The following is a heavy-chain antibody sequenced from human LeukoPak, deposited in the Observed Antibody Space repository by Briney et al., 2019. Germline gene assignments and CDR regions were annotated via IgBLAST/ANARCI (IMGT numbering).Heavy chain of an antibody. D-gene: IGHD1-26*01. V-gene: IGHV4-39*07. J-gene: IGHJ3*02. CDR2: IPYSGST. CDR1: GDSISSSSYF. CDR3: VRLVGASGAFDI. Sequence: PSETLSLTCTVSGDSISSSSYFWAWIRQPPGNGLEWIASIPYSGSTYYNPFLKSRVTISVDTSKNQFSLRLSSVTAADTALYYCVRLVGASGAFDIWGHGPTVTVSS.